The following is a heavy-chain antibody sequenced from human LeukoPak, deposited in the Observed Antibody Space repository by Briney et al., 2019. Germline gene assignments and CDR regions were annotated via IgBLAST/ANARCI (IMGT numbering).Heavy chain of an antibody. CDR2: INPNSGGT. CDR3: ARVPGYSNYDFDY. J-gene: IGHJ4*02. CDR1: GYTFTCYY. Sequence: ASVKVSFKAAGYTFTCYYMHWVRQAPGQGLEWMGWINPNSGGTNYAQKFQGRVTMTRDTSISTAYMELSRLRSDDTAVYYCARVPGYSNYDFDYWGQGTLVTVSS. V-gene: IGHV1-2*02. D-gene: IGHD4-11*01.